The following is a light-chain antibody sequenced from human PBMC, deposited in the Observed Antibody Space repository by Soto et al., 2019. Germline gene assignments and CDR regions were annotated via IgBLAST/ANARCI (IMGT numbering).Light chain of an antibody. Sequence: EIVLTQSPGTLSLSPGERATLSCRASQSVTSTYLAWYQQKPGQAPRLLIYGASNRATGITDRFTGSGSGTDFNLTISRLEPEDFAVYYCQQYGSSPLTFGGGTKVEIK. CDR1: QSVTSTY. J-gene: IGKJ4*01. CDR2: GAS. CDR3: QQYGSSPLT. V-gene: IGKV3-20*01.